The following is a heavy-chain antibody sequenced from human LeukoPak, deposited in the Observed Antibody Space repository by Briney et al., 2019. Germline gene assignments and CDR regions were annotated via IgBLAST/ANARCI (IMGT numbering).Heavy chain of an antibody. Sequence: GASVKVSCKASGYTFTSYDINWVRQASGQGLEWMGWMNPNSGNTGYAQKFQGRVTISRNTSISTAYMELRSLRSDDTAVYYCARDIEDMRWFDPWGQGTLVTVSS. V-gene: IGHV1-8*03. CDR3: ARDIEDMRWFDP. J-gene: IGHJ5*02. D-gene: IGHD2-15*01. CDR2: MNPNSGNT. CDR1: GYTFTSYD.